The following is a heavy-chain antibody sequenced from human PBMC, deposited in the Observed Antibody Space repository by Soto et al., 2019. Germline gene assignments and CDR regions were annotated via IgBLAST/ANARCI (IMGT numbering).Heavy chain of an antibody. V-gene: IGHV4-59*08. J-gene: IGHJ5*02. CDR1: GGSISSYY. Sequence: PSETLSLTCTVSGGSISSYYWSWIRQPPGKGLEWIGYIYYSGSTNYNPSLKSRVTISVDTSKNQFSLKLSSVTAADTAVYYCARLVWSYGTWFDPWGQETLVTVSS. CDR3: ARLVWSYGTWFDP. D-gene: IGHD5-18*01. CDR2: IYYSGST.